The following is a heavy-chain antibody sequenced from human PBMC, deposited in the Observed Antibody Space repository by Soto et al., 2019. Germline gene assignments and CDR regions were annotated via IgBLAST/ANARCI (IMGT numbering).Heavy chain of an antibody. V-gene: IGHV3-23*01. J-gene: IGHJ4*02. D-gene: IGHD2-15*01. CDR2: ISGSGGST. CDR1: GFTFSTYA. CDR3: AARQDYCSGGSCQGG. Sequence: EVQLLESGGGLEQPGGSLRLSCAASGFTFSTYAMSWVRQAPGKGLEGVSAISGSGGSTYYADSVKGRFTISRDNSQNTLYLQMNSLRAEDTAVYYCAARQDYCSGGSCQGGWGQGTLVTVSS.